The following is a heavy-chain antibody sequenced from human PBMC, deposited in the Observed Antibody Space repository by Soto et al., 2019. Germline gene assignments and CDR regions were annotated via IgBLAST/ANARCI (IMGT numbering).Heavy chain of an antibody. CDR1: GDSVSRGSHS. V-gene: IGHV4-61*01. CDR3: ARTSTGYGHGDY. Sequence: QVQLQESGPGLVKPSETLSLTCSVSGDSVSRGSHSWTWIRQPPGKGLEFIGYIYYTGTTNYNPSLKSRVTFSVDTSKNHISLKLTSVTAADTAVYYCARTSTGYGHGDYWGQGTLVTVSS. D-gene: IGHD2-15*01. J-gene: IGHJ4*02. CDR2: IYYTGTT.